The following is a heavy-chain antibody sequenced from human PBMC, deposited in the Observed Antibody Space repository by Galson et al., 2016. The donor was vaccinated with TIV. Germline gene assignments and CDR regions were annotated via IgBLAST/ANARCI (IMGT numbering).Heavy chain of an antibody. CDR2: FDPEVQKT. J-gene: IGHJ4*02. CDR3: ATVAWFPGLSLDN. CDR1: GDSLTDLV. V-gene: IGHV1-24*01. Sequence: SVKVSCKVSGDSLTDLVIHWVRQAPGKGLEWVGGFDPEVQKTIYAQNFQGRDTLTADTSIDTAYMELGSLRFEDTAVYFCATVAWFPGLSLDNWGQGTLVTVSS. D-gene: IGHD3-22*01.